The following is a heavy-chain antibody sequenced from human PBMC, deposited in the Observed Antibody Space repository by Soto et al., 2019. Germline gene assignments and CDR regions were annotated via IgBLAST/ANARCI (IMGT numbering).Heavy chain of an antibody. D-gene: IGHD3-16*01. CDR2: ISGSGGST. CDR1: GFTFSSYV. J-gene: IGHJ4*02. V-gene: IGHV3-23*01. Sequence: EVQLLESGGGLVQPGGSLRLSCAASGFTFSSYVMSWVRQAPGKGLEWVSAISGSGGSTYYADSVKGRFTISRDNSKNTLYLQMNSLRAEDTAVYYCAKDLDYSQTVDYWGQGTLVTVSS. CDR3: AKDLDYSQTVDY.